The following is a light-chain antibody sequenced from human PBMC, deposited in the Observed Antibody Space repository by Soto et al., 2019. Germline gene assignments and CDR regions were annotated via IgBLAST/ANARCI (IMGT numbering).Light chain of an antibody. V-gene: IGLV2-14*03. CDR2: DVS. J-gene: IGLJ1*01. CDR1: SSNIGTNA. Sequence: QSVLTQPPSASGTPGQRVTISCSGGSSNIGTNAVNWYQHHPGKAPKLMICDVSDRPSGVSNRFSGSKSGNTASLTISGLQAEDEADYYCSSYTSGSTPWVFGTGTKVTVL. CDR3: SSYTSGSTPWV.